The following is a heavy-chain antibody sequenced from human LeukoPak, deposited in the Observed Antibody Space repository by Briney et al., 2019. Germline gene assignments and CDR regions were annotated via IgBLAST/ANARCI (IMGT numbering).Heavy chain of an antibody. CDR3: VKGXDSSRPYYFDL. CDR1: GFSFRNYA. Sequence: GGSLRLSCAPSGFSFRNYAMIWVRQAPGKGLEWVSAITDSGGDTFHADSVKGRFTISRDNSKNTLYMDVNSLRDEDTAVYYCVKGXDSSRPYYFDLWGQGTLVTVSS. J-gene: IGHJ4*02. D-gene: IGHD6-13*01. V-gene: IGHV3-23*01. CDR2: ITDSGGDT.